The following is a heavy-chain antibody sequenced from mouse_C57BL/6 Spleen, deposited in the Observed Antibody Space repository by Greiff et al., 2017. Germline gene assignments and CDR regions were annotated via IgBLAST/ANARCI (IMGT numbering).Heavy chain of an antibody. CDR2: INPSNGGT. CDR3: ALSITTVVATNYFDY. V-gene: IGHV1-53*01. CDR1: GYTFTSYW. J-gene: IGHJ2*01. D-gene: IGHD1-1*01. Sequence: VQLQQPGTELVKPGASVKLSCKASGYTFTSYWMHWVKQRPGQGLEWIGNINPSNGGTNYNEKFKSKATLTVDKSSSTAYMQLSSLTTEDSAVYYCALSITTVVATNYFDYWGQGATLTVSS.